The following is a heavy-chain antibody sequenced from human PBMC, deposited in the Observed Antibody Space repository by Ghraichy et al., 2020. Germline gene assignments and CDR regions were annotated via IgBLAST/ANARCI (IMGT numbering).Heavy chain of an antibody. CDR3: ATSGSYEGWFDP. V-gene: IGHV1-24*01. CDR1: GYTLTELS. D-gene: IGHD1-26*01. J-gene: IGHJ5*02. Sequence: ASVKVSCKVSGYTLTELSMHWVRQAPGKGLEWMGGFDPEDGETIYAQKFQGRVTMTEDTSTDTAYMELSSLRSEDTAVYYCATSGSYEGWFDPWGQGTLVTVSS. CDR2: FDPEDGET.